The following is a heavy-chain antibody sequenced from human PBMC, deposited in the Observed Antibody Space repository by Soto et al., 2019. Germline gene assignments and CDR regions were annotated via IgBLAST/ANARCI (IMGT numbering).Heavy chain of an antibody. CDR3: ARDLLGFGYTYADV. CDR1: GYTFTGYY. J-gene: IGHJ6*02. D-gene: IGHD3-16*01. Sequence: PSVKVFCKASGYTFTGYYMHWVRQAPGQGLEWMGGIIPIGGTANYAQKFQGRVTIIADESTSTAYMELGSLRSEDTAVYYCARDLLGFGYTYADVWGQGTTVTVSS. V-gene: IGHV1-69*13. CDR2: IIPIGGTA.